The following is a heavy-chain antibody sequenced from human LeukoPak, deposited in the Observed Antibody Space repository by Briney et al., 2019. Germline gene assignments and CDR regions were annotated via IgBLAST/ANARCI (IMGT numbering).Heavy chain of an antibody. V-gene: IGHV1-18*04. J-gene: IGHJ4*02. CDR1: GYTFTGYY. CDR2: ISAYNGNT. Sequence: ASVKVPCKASGYTFTGYYMHWVRQAPGQGLEWMGWISAYNGNTNYAQKLQGRVTMTTDTSTSTAYMELRSLRSDDTAVYYCARDRRAVAGNFDYWGQGTLVTVSS. CDR3: ARDRRAVAGNFDY. D-gene: IGHD6-19*01.